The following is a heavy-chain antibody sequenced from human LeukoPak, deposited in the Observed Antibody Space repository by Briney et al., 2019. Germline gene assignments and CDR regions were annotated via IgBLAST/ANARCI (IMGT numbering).Heavy chain of an antibody. V-gene: IGHV3-30*18. J-gene: IGHJ1*01. CDR3: AKDQTVVAPPVQH. CDR2: ISYDGSNK. Sequence: GRSLRLSCAASGFTFSSYGMHWVRQAPGKGLEWVAVISYDGSNKYYADSVKGRFTISRDNSKNTQYLQMNSLRAEDTAVYYCAKDQTVVAPPVQHWGQGTLVTVSS. D-gene: IGHD2-15*01. CDR1: GFTFSSYG.